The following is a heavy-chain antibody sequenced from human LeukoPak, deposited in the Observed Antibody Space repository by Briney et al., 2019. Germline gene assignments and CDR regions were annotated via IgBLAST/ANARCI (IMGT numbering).Heavy chain of an antibody. D-gene: IGHD2-2*01. CDR2: INNDGSTT. J-gene: IGHJ4*02. CDR3: ARGDAYALNY. V-gene: IGHV3-74*01. Sequence: GGFLRLSCGASGFSFRSYWMHWVRQAPGKRLVWVSCINNDGSTTADADSVKGRFTITRDNAKNTLYLQMNSLRAEDTAVYYCARGDAYALNYWGQGTLVTVSS. CDR1: GFSFRSYW.